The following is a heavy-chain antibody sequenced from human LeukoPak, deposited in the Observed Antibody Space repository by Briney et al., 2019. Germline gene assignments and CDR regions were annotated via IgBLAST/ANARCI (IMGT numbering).Heavy chain of an antibody. D-gene: IGHD5-24*01. CDR3: AKDPRDAYKGASGY. Sequence: GGSLRLSCAASGFTFSSYAMSSVRQAPGKGLEWVSAISGSGGSTYYADSVKGRFTISRDNSKNTLYLQMNSLRAEDTAVYYWAKDPRDAYKGASGYGAKETLVTVPS. CDR1: GFTFSSYA. CDR2: ISGSGGST. J-gene: IGHJ4*02. V-gene: IGHV3-23*01.